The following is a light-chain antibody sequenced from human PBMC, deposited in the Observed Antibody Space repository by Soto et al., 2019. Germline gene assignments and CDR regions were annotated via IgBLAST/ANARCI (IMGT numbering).Light chain of an antibody. CDR2: DAS. CDR3: QQRSNWPPYT. J-gene: IGKJ2*01. V-gene: IGKV3-11*01. CDR1: QSISRY. Sequence: EIVLTQSPGTLSLSPGERATLSCRASQSISRYLAWYQQKPGQPPRLLIYDASYRATGVPARFSGSGSGTDFTLTISSLEPEDFAVYYCQQRSNWPPYTFGQGTKLEI.